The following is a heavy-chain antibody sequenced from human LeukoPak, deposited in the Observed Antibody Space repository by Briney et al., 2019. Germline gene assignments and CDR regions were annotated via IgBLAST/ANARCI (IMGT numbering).Heavy chain of an antibody. D-gene: IGHD6-19*01. Sequence: SETLSLTCAVYGGSFSGYYWSWIRQPPGKGLEWIGYIYYSGSTNYNPSLKSRVTISVDTSKNQFSLKLSSVTAADTAVYYCARSTSGWYDTYFDYWGQGTLVTVSS. CDR1: GGSFSGYY. CDR2: IYYSGST. V-gene: IGHV4-59*01. J-gene: IGHJ4*02. CDR3: ARSTSGWYDTYFDY.